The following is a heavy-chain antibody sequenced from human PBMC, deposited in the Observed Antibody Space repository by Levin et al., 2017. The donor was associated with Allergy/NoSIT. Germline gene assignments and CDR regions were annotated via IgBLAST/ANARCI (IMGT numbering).Heavy chain of an antibody. V-gene: IGHV3-20*04. CDR1: GFTFDDYG. Sequence: PGGSLRLSCAASGFTFDDYGMSWVRQAPGKGLEWVSGINWNGGSTGYADSVKGRFTISRDNAKNSLYLQMNSLRAEDTALYYCARARGTMVRGAIDYWGQGTLVTVSS. D-gene: IGHD3-10*01. CDR3: ARARGTMVRGAIDY. J-gene: IGHJ4*02. CDR2: INWNGGST.